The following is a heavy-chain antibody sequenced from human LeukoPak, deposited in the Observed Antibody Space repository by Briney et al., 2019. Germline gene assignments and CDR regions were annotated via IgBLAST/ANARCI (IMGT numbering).Heavy chain of an antibody. CDR1: GFTFSSYS. D-gene: IGHD6-19*01. CDR2: ISSSSSYI. Sequence: GGSLRLSCAASGFTFSSYSMNWVRQAPGKGLEWVSSISSSSSYIYYADSVKGRSTISRDNAKNSLYLQMNSLRAEDTAVYYCAVQGPALPGYSSGWYFGGAATQEDAFDIWGQGTMVTVSS. CDR3: AVQGPALPGYSSGWYFGGAATQEDAFDI. V-gene: IGHV3-21*01. J-gene: IGHJ3*02.